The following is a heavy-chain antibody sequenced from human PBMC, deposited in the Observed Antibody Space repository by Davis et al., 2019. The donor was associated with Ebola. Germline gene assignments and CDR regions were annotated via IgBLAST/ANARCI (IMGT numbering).Heavy chain of an antibody. Sequence: GESLKISCAASGFTFSSYALHWVRQAPGKGLEWVAVISYDGSNKYYADSVKGRFTISRDNSKNTLYLQMNSLRTEDTAVYYCARGDIVATIFDYWGQGALVTVSS. D-gene: IGHD5-12*01. CDR3: ARGDIVATIFDY. V-gene: IGHV3-30-3*01. J-gene: IGHJ4*02. CDR2: ISYDGSNK. CDR1: GFTFSSYA.